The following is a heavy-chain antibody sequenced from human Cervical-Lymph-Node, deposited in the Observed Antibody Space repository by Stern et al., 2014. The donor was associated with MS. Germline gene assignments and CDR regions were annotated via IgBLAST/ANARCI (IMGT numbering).Heavy chain of an antibody. V-gene: IGHV2-70*15. Sequence: QVPLVQSGPALVKPTQTLTLTCTFSGFSLSTTTMCVSWIRQPPGKALEWLARIDWDDDTSYSTSLRTRLAISKDTSKNQVVLTMGNMDPVDTATYYCARSITVSGPYDSWGQGTLVTVSS. CDR1: GFSLSTTTMC. CDR3: ARSITVSGPYDS. J-gene: IGHJ4*02. D-gene: IGHD6-19*01. CDR2: IDWDDDT.